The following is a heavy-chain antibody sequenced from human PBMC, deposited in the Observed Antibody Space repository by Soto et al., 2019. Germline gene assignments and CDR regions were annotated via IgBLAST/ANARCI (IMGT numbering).Heavy chain of an antibody. CDR2: IIPIFGTA. J-gene: IGHJ6*02. D-gene: IGHD4-17*01. CDR1: GGTFSSYA. CDR3: GSNTVGNPSYYGMDV. V-gene: IGHV1-69*12. Sequence: QVQLVQSGAEVKKPGSSVKVSCKASGGTFSSYAISWVRQAPGQGLEWMGGIIPIFGTANYAQKFQGRVTSXXDXSXXTAYMELSSLRSEDTAVYYCGSNTVGNPSYYGMDVWGQGTTVTVSS.